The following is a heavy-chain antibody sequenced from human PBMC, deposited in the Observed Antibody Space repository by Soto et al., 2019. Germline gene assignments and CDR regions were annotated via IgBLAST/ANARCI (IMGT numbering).Heavy chain of an antibody. D-gene: IGHD4-17*01. J-gene: IGHJ4*02. CDR1: GGSISGYY. CDR2: MYNTGST. CDR3: ARVYDYGDYGYFDY. Sequence: SETLSLTCTVSGGSISGYYWSWIRQPPGKGLEWIGYMYNTGSTVYNPSLKSRVTISVDTSKNQFSLKLSSVTAADTAVYYCARVYDYGDYGYFDYWGQGTLVTVSS. V-gene: IGHV4-59*12.